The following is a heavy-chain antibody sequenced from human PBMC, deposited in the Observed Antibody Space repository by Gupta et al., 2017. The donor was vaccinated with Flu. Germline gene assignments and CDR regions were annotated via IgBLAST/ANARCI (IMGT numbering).Heavy chain of an antibody. Sequence: QVQLQESGPGLVKPSETLSLTCTVSGGSISSYYWSWIRQPPGKGLEWIGYIYYSGSTNYNPSLKSRVTISVDTSKNQFSLKLSSVTAADTAVYYCARSVPQGFLIRSNYFDYWGQGTLVTVSS. J-gene: IGHJ4*02. CDR2: IYYSGST. V-gene: IGHV4-59*08. D-gene: IGHD3-3*02. CDR3: ARSVPQGFLIRSNYFDY. CDR1: GGSISSYY.